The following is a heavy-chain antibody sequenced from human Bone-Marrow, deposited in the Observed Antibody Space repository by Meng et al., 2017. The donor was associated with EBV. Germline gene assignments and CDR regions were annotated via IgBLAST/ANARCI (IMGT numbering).Heavy chain of an antibody. Sequence: VQTVRTGGEVNQPWSTGKASCKGSGGTFSGYAISWVRQAPGQGLEWMGRIISRGGRTIYAQNFRGRVTMTRDTSTSKVYLEVRSLRSEDTAVYFCARDGGNHNFDFWGQGTLVTVSS. J-gene: IGHJ4*02. CDR1: GGTFSGYA. CDR3: ARDGGNHNFDF. D-gene: IGHD1-14*01. V-gene: IGHV1-69*09. CDR2: IISRGGRT.